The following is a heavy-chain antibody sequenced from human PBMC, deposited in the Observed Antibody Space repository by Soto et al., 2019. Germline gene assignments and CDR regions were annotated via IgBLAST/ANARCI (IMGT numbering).Heavy chain of an antibody. CDR1: GFTFSSYA. Sequence: GGSLRLSCAASGFTFSSYAMSWVRQAPGKGLEWVSAISGSGGSTYYADSVKGRFTISRDNSKNTLYLQMNSLRAEDTAVYYCAKVEDIVVVPAAMIWFDPWGQGTLVTVSS. CDR3: AKVEDIVVVPAAMIWFDP. V-gene: IGHV3-23*01. D-gene: IGHD2-2*01. CDR2: ISGSGGST. J-gene: IGHJ5*02.